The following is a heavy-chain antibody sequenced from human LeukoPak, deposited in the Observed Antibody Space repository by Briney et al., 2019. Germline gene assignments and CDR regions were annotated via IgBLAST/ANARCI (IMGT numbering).Heavy chain of an antibody. J-gene: IGHJ4*02. Sequence: GGSLRLSCAASGFTFRNYVIHWVRQAPGKGLEWVAVTSSDLNAKLYADSVKGRFTISRDNSRSTLYLQMNSLRPEDTAIYYCAREGYYGSGSPPSLYFDYWGQGTLVTVSS. V-gene: IGHV3-30-3*01. D-gene: IGHD3-10*01. CDR1: GFTFRNYV. CDR2: TSSDLNAK. CDR3: AREGYYGSGSPPSLYFDY.